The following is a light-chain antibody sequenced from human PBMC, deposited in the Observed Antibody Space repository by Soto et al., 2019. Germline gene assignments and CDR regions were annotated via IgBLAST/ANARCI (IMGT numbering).Light chain of an antibody. CDR3: QQYYSTPVT. Sequence: DIVLTQSPDSLAVSLGERATINCKSSQSILFSSNNKNYLTWYQQKPGQPPKPLIYWASTRESGVPDQFSGSGSGTDFTLTISSLQAEDVAVYYCQQYYSTPVTFGGGTKVEIK. V-gene: IGKV4-1*01. J-gene: IGKJ4*01. CDR2: WAS. CDR1: QSILFSSNNKNY.